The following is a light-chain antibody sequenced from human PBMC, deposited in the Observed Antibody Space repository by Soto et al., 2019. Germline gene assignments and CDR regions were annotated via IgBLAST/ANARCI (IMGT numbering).Light chain of an antibody. CDR2: AAY. V-gene: IGKV1-39*01. J-gene: IGKJ5*01. CDR3: QQSYRSPIT. CDR1: QKISSH. Sequence: IRWTQSPSSLSVSAWDRATVTCRASQKISSHLAWYQQKPGKAPRLLIYAAYSWESGVPSRFSGSGSGTDFTLTISSLQPEDFAVYYCQQSYRSPITFGQGTRLEIK.